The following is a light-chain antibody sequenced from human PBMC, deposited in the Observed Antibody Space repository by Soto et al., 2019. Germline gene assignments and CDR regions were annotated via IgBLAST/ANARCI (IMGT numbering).Light chain of an antibody. Sequence: DIQMTQSPSTLSASVGDRVAITCRASQSISTYLAWYQQKPGKAPKLLIYKASSLESGVPSRFSGSGSGTEFTLTVSSLQPDDFATYYCQQYDSYPSTFGQGTKVDIK. J-gene: IGKJ1*01. CDR1: QSISTY. V-gene: IGKV1-5*03. CDR3: QQYDSYPST. CDR2: KAS.